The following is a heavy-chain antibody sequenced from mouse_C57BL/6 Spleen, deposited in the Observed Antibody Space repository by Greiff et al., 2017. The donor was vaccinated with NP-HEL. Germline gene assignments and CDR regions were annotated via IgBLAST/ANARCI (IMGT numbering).Heavy chain of an antibody. CDR1: GYAFSSSW. D-gene: IGHD1-1*01. Sequence: VQLQQSGPELVKPGASVKISCKASGYAFSSSWMNWVKQRPGKGLEWIGRIYPGDGDTNYNGKFKGKATLTADKSSSTAYMQLSSLTSEDSAVYFCARGNYGSSYMGYFDVWGTGTTVTVSS. V-gene: IGHV1-82*01. CDR2: IYPGDGDT. CDR3: ARGNYGSSYMGYFDV. J-gene: IGHJ1*03.